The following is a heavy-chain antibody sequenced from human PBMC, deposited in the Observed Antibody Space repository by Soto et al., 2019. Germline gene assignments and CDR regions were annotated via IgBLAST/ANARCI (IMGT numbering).Heavy chain of an antibody. CDR3: PKDRHPYSSSWYMSHCLDP. V-gene: IGHV3-23*01. CDR1: GFTFSSDA. Sequence: WGSLRLSCAASGFTFSSDAMSWVRQAPGKGLEWVSAISGSGGSTYYADSVKGRFTISRDNSKNTLYLQMNSLRAEDTAVYYCPKDRHPYSSSWYMSHCLDPWGQGTLGTVPQ. CDR2: ISGSGGST. J-gene: IGHJ5*02. D-gene: IGHD6-13*01.